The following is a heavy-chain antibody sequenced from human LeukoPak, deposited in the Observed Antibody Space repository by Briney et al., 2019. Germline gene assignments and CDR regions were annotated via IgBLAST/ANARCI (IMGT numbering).Heavy chain of an antibody. CDR2: IWYDRSNK. D-gene: IGHD6-25*01. J-gene: IGHJ5*02. CDR1: GFTFSSYG. CDR3: ARDPYSSGVNWFDP. V-gene: IGHV3-33*01. Sequence: GRSLRLSCAASGFTFSSYGMHWVRQAPGKGLEWVAVIWYDRSNKYYADSVKGRFTISRDNSKNTLYLQMNSLRAEDTAVYYCARDPYSSGVNWFDPWGQGTLVTVSS.